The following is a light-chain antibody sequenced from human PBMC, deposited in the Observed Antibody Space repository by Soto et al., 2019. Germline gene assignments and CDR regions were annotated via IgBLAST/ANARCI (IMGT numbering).Light chain of an antibody. CDR2: DVI. Sequence: QSALTQPASVSGSPGQSITISCTGTSSDVGGYNYVSWYQQHPGKAPKLMIFDVINRPSGVSNRFSGSKSGNTASLTISGLQAEDEADYYCSSYTTGSTLFGGATKLTVL. J-gene: IGLJ2*01. CDR3: SSYTTGSTL. V-gene: IGLV2-14*01. CDR1: SSDVGGYNY.